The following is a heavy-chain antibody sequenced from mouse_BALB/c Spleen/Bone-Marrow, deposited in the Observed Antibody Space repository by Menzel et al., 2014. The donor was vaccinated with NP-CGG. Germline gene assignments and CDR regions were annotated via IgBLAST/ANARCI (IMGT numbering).Heavy chain of an antibody. CDR3: ARSGATATPFAY. V-gene: IGHV1-5*01. J-gene: IGHJ3*01. Sequence: EVQLQQSGTVLARPGASVKMSCKASGYTFTSYWMHWVKQRPGQGLEWIGAIYPGNSDTSYNQKFKGKAKLTAVTSTNTAYMELSSLTNEDSAVYYCARSGATATPFAYWGQGTLVTVSA. CDR2: IYPGNSDT. CDR1: GYTFTSYW. D-gene: IGHD1-2*01.